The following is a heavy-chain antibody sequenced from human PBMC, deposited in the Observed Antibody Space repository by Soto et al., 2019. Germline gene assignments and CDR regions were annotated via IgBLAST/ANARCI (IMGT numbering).Heavy chain of an antibody. CDR1: GFSVGYNY. D-gene: IGHD2-21*02. CDR2: FHRAGST. J-gene: IGHJ4*02. Sequence: EVQLAESGGGLVQPGGSLSLSFAASGFSVGYNYMSWVRQVPGKGLEWVPVFHRAGSTYSADSVKGRFTISRDTSKNTVYLQMNSLRVDDTAVYYCARVDGGNSGWGQGTLVTVSP. CDR3: ARVDGGNSG. V-gene: IGHV3-66*01.